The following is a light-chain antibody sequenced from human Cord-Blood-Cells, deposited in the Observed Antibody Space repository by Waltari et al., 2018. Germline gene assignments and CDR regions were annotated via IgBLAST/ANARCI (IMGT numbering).Light chain of an antibody. CDR2: EGS. J-gene: IGLJ3*02. CDR3: CSYAGSSTWV. Sequence: QSALTQPASVSGSPGQSITISCTGTSRDVGSYNIVSWYQQHPGKAPKLMIYEGSKRPSGVSNRFSGSKSGNTASLTISVLQAEDEADYYCCSYAGSSTWVFGGGTKLTVL. CDR1: SRDVGSYNI. V-gene: IGLV2-23*01.